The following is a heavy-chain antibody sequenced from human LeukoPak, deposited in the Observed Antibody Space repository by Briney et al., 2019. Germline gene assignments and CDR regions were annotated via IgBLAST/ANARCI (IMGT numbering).Heavy chain of an antibody. CDR3: ARDAVWGYYDSSGYYPLDY. V-gene: IGHV3-48*01. D-gene: IGHD3-22*01. CDR1: GFTFSSYS. J-gene: IGHJ4*02. Sequence: GGSLRLSCAASGFTFSSYSMNWVRQAPGKGLEWVSYISSSSSTIYYADSVKGRFTISRDNAKNSLYLQMNSLRAEDTAVYYCARDAVWGYYDSSGYYPLDYWGQGTLVTVSS. CDR2: ISSSSSTI.